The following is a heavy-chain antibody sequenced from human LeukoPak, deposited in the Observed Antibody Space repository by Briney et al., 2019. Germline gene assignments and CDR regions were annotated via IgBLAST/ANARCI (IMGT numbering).Heavy chain of an antibody. V-gene: IGHV3-9*03. CDR2: ISWNSGSI. CDR3: AKDETSYSSGVDY. CDR1: GFTFDDYA. D-gene: IGHD6-19*01. J-gene: IGHJ4*02. Sequence: PGRSLRLSCAASGFTFDDYAMHWVRQAPGKGLEWVSGISWNSGSIGYADSVKGRFTISRDNAKNSLYLQMNSLRAEDMALYYCAKDETSYSSGVDYWGQGTLVTVSS.